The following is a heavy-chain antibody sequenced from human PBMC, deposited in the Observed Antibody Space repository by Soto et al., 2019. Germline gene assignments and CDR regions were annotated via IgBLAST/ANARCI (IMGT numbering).Heavy chain of an antibody. CDR1: GGAFSRYA. CDR2: IVPIFGTA. J-gene: IGHJ4*02. D-gene: IGHD3-22*01. Sequence: SVKVSCKASGGAFSRYALSWVRQAPGQGPEWMGGIVPIFGTANYAQKFQGRVTITADESTNTAYMQLRSLRSEDTAVYYCARGLYSDSGGYYFFFWGQGTLVTVSS. V-gene: IGHV1-69*13. CDR3: ARGLYSDSGGYYFFF.